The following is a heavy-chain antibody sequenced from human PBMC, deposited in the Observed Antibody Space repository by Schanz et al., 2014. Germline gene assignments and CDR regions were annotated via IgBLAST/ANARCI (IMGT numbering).Heavy chain of an antibody. CDR1: GFTFSIYA. CDR2: ISHDGYST. V-gene: IGHV3-64*04. Sequence: VQLVESGGGLVQPGGSLRLSCTASGFTFSIYAMRWVRQAPGKGLEYVSAISHDGYSTYYADSVKGRFTISRDNSKNTLYLQMNSLRAEDTAVYYCARPALWFGDNCFDPWGQGTLVTVSS. CDR3: ARPALWFGDNCFDP. D-gene: IGHD3-10*01. J-gene: IGHJ5*02.